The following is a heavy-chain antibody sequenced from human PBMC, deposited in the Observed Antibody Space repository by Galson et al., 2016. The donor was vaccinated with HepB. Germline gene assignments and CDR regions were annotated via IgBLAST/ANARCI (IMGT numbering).Heavy chain of an antibody. D-gene: IGHD3-10*01. CDR1: GFTFRNYV. V-gene: IGHV1-69*13. CDR2: IIPSFGTA. J-gene: IGHJ2*01. Sequence: SVKVSCKASGFTFRNYVFSWVRQAPGQGLEWMGGIIPSFGTATYAQKFQGRVTITADEPTSTAYMDLSSLRSEDTAVYYCARGVGLPRYVDLWGRGTLVTVSS. CDR3: ARGVGLPRYVDL.